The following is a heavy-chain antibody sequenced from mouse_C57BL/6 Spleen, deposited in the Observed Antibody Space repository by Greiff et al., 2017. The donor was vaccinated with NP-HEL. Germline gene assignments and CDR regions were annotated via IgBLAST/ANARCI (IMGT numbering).Heavy chain of an antibody. CDR1: GFTFNTYA. CDR3: VGYYSAMDY. Sequence: EVQLVESGGGLVQPKGSLKLSCAASGFTFNTYAMHWVRQAPGKGLEWVARIRSKSSNYATYYADSVKDRFTISRDDSQSMLYLQIDNLKIEYTAMYYCVGYYSAMDYWGQGTSVTVSS. D-gene: IGHD2-3*01. V-gene: IGHV10-3*01. CDR2: IRSKSSNYAT. J-gene: IGHJ4*01.